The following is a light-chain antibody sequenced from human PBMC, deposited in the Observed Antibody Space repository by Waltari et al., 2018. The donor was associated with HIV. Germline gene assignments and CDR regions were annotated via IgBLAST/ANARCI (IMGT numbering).Light chain of an antibody. CDR2: DAN. CDR1: NIGRKF. J-gene: IGLJ2*01. CDR3: QGWEPETDHVI. Sequence: SYVLTQPPSLSVAPGQTAFMTCGGDNIGRKFVHWYKQKPGQAHVMVVYDANGRPSGIPERFSFSNSGNMATLTIRRVEAGDEADYYCQGWEPETDHVIFGGGTTLTVL. V-gene: IGLV3-21*02.